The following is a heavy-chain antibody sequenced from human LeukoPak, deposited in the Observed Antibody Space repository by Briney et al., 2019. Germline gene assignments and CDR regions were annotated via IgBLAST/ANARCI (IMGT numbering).Heavy chain of an antibody. CDR2: INPNSGGT. Sequence: ASVKVSCKASGYTFTGYYMHWVRQAPGQGLEWMGWINPNSGGTNYAQKFQGRVTMTRDTSISTAYMELSRLRSDDTAVYYCARAAYGSGSYGSLWGKGTTVTVSS. CDR3: ARAAYGSGSYGSL. V-gene: IGHV1-2*02. J-gene: IGHJ6*04. CDR1: GYTFTGYY. D-gene: IGHD3-10*01.